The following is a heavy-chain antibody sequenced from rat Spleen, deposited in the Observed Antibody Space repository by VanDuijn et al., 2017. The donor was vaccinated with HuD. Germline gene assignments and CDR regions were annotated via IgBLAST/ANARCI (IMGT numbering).Heavy chain of an antibody. CDR1: GFTFSDYY. J-gene: IGHJ3*01. D-gene: IGHD1-6*01. Sequence: EVRLVESGGGLVQPGRSLKVSCAASGFTFSDYYMAWVRQAPKKGLEWVASISSGGGGTYYSDSVKGRFTISRDNAQNTLYLQMSKLGSEDTAIYYCARHALMYTTDPFAYWGQGTLVTVSS. V-gene: IGHV5-22*01. CDR3: ARHALMYTTDPFAY. CDR2: ISSGGGGT.